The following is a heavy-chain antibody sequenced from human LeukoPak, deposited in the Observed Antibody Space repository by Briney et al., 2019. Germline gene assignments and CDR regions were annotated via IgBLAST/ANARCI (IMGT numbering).Heavy chain of an antibody. CDR2: IWNDGSNK. D-gene: IGHD3-10*01. Sequence: EGSLRLSCAASGFTFSNYGIHWVRQAPGKGLEWVAIIWNDGSNKYYGDSVKGRFTISRDNSKNTAYLQMNSLRGEDTALYYCAREGSSTIYFGSRTHSGGAFDIWGQGTVVTVSS. J-gene: IGHJ3*02. CDR1: GFTFSNYG. CDR3: AREGSSTIYFGSRTHSGGAFDI. V-gene: IGHV3-33*01.